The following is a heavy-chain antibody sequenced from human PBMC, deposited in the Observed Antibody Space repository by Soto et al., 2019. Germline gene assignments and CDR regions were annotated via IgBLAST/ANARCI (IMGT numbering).Heavy chain of an antibody. CDR1: GGSISSGYYY. Sequence: SETLSLTCTVSGGSISSGYYYWSWIRQPPGKGLEWIGYIYYSGSTNYNPSLKSRVTISVDTSKNQFSLKLSSVTAADTAVYYCAREVGAIQEYWFDPWGQGTLVTVSS. CDR3: AREVGAIQEYWFDP. J-gene: IGHJ5*02. V-gene: IGHV4-61*01. D-gene: IGHD1-26*01. CDR2: IYYSGST.